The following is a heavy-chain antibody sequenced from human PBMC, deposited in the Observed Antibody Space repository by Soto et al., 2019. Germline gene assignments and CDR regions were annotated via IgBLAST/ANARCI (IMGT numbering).Heavy chain of an antibody. V-gene: IGHV1-2*04. CDR2: INPKSGGT. CDR1: GYSSTDYH. D-gene: IGHD2-8*01. CDR3: ARGDSTDCSNGVCSFFYNHDMDV. J-gene: IGHJ6*02. Sequence: ASVKVSCKASGYSSTDYHIHWVRQAPGQGLEWLGRINPKSGGTSTAQKFQGWVTMTTDTSISTASMELTRLTSDDTAIYHCARGDSTDCSNGVCSFFYNHDMDVWGQGTTVTVSS.